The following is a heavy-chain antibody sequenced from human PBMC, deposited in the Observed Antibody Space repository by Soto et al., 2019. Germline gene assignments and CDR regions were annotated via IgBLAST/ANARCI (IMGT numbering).Heavy chain of an antibody. CDR3: ARGSGASSSFWYYYGMDV. Sequence: ASVKVSCKTSGYIFTSYAIIWVRQAPGQGLEWMGWISGPTGNTDYAQKFHGRVTMTTDTSSNTAYMELSSLRSEDTAVYYCARGSGASSSFWYYYGMDVWGQGTTVTVSS. D-gene: IGHD6-6*01. V-gene: IGHV1-18*01. J-gene: IGHJ6*02. CDR1: GYIFTSYA. CDR2: ISGPTGNT.